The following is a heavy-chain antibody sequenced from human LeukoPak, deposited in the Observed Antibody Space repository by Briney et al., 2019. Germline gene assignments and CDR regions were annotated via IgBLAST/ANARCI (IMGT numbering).Heavy chain of an antibody. CDR2: IYYSGSA. Sequence: SQTLSLTCTVSGGSISSGDYYWSWIRQPPGKGLEWIRYIYYSGSAYYNPSLKSRVTISVDTSKNQFSLKLSSVTAADTAVYYCARGANKYSDMGVDGLDWFDPWGQGTLVTVSS. J-gene: IGHJ5*02. CDR1: GGSISSGDYY. CDR3: ARGANKYSDMGVDGLDWFDP. D-gene: IGHD1-26*01. V-gene: IGHV4-30-4*08.